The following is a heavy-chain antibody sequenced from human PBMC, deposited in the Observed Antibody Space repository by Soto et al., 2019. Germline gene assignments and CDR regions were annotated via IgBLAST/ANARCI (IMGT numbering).Heavy chain of an antibody. CDR1: GGSISSSKYY. V-gene: IGHV4-39*01. D-gene: IGHD3-22*01. CDR2: IYSSGST. CDR3: ATPVSSGYQGLEV. Sequence: QLQLQESGPGLVKPSETLSLTCTVSGGSISSSKYYWGWIRQPPGKGLEWIGSIYSSGSTYYNPSRRSRVTIAVDTPKNQFSLKLTSVTAADTAVYYCATPVSSGYQGLEVWGQGAMVTVSS. J-gene: IGHJ3*01.